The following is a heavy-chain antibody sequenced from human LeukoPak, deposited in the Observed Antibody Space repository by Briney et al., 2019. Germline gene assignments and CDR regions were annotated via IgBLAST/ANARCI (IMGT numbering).Heavy chain of an antibody. J-gene: IGHJ4*02. CDR3: ATETNGRHYDY. CDR1: GLNFSTSG. Sequence: GGSLRLSCTASGLNFSTSGFNWVRQAPGKGLEWVASIGPTGSDRYHADSIKGRFTISRDNANNFLYLQMNSLRAEDTAVYYCATETNGRHYDYWGQGTLLTVSS. CDR2: IGPTGSDR. V-gene: IGHV3-21*06. D-gene: IGHD1-14*01.